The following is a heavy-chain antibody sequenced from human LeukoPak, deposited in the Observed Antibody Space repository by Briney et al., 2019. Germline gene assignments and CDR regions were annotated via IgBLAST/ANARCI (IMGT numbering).Heavy chain of an antibody. Sequence: GGSLRLSCAASGFTFSHYGMHWVRQAPGKGLEWVAVIWSDGTNQYYADSAKGRFTISRDDSQKRVYLEMNSLRTDDTAMYYCARDAQRGFDYSNSLRYWGQGTLVTVSS. CDR3: ARDAQRGFDYSNSLRY. V-gene: IGHV3-33*01. CDR2: IWSDGTNQ. D-gene: IGHD4-11*01. CDR1: GFTFSHYG. J-gene: IGHJ4*02.